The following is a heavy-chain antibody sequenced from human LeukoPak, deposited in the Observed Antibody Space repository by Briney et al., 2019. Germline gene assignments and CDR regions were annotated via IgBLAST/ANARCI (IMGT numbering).Heavy chain of an antibody. V-gene: IGHV3-21*01. CDR2: ISGSSTDI. D-gene: IGHD1-26*01. CDR1: GFTFSTYT. J-gene: IGHJ5*02. Sequence: PGGSLRLSCSASGFTFSTYTMNCVRQDLGKGLGWVSSISGSSTDIYYADSVKGRCTISRDNAKNSLYLQMNNLRAEDTAVYYCARDKRGANWFDPWGQGTLVTVSS. CDR3: ARDKRGANWFDP.